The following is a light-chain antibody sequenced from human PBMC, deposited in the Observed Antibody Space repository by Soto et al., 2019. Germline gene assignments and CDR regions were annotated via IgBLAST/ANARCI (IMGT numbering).Light chain of an antibody. Sequence: EKVITQSPATLSVSPGERATLSCRASQSVSSNLAWYQQKPGQAPRLLIYDASTRATGIPARFSGSGSGTEFTLIISSLQSEDLAVYYCQQYDDWPETFGQGTKV. V-gene: IGKV3-15*01. CDR1: QSVSSN. J-gene: IGKJ1*01. CDR2: DAS. CDR3: QQYDDWPET.